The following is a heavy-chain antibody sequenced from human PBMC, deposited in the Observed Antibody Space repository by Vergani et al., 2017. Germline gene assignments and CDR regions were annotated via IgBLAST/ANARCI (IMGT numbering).Heavy chain of an antibody. CDR3: ARGVNYYDSSGYPLREGAVDY. CDR1: GFTFSSYA. CDR2: ISYDGSNK. V-gene: IGHV3-30-3*01. D-gene: IGHD3-22*01. Sequence: VQLVESGGGLVQPGGSLRLSCAASGFTFSSYAMHWVRQAPGKGLEWVAVISYDGSNKYYADSVKGRFTISRDNSKNTLYLQMNSLRAEDTAVYYCARGVNYYDSSGYPLREGAVDYWGQGTLVTVSS. J-gene: IGHJ4*02.